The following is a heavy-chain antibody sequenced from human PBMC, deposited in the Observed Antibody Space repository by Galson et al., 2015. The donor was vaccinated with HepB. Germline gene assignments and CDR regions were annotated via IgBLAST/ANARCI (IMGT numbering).Heavy chain of an antibody. V-gene: IGHV3-48*02. Sequence: SLRLSCAASGFTLSDYRMNWVRQAPGKGLEWISYISRSSKVIHYADSVKGRFTISRDNAKNSLYLQMDSLRDGGTAVYYCVRDGGDSYNWFHLWGQGTLVTVSS. J-gene: IGHJ5*02. D-gene: IGHD2-21*01. CDR2: ISRSSKVI. CDR1: GFTLSDYR. CDR3: VRDGGDSYNWFHL.